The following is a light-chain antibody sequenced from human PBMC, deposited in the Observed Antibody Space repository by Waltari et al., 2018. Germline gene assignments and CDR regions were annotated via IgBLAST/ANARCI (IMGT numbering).Light chain of an antibody. CDR3: QHYVRLPAT. CDR2: GAS. J-gene: IGKJ1*01. CDR1: QSVSRS. V-gene: IGKV3-20*01. Sequence: IVLTQSPGTLSLSPGARATLSCRASQSVSRSLAWYQQKPGQAPKLLIYGASTRATDIPDRFTGSGFGTDFSLTISRLEPEDFAIYFCQHYVRLPATFGQGTKVEIK.